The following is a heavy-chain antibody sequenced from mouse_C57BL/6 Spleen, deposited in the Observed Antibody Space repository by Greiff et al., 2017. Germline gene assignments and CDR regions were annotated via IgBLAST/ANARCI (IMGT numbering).Heavy chain of an antibody. D-gene: IGHD2-5*01. J-gene: IGHJ2*01. CDR1: GFTFSDYY. V-gene: IGHV5-16*01. Sequence: EVKLVESEGGLVQPGSSMKLSCTASGFTFSDYYMAWVRQVPEKGLEWVANINYDGSSTYYLDSLKSRFIISRDNAKNILYLQMSSLKSEDTATYYCAREGGAYYSNYDYWGQGTTLTVSS. CDR3: AREGGAYYSNYDY. CDR2: INYDGSST.